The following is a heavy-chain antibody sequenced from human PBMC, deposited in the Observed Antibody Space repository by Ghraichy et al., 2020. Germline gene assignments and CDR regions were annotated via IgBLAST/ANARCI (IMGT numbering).Heavy chain of an antibody. CDR2: IIPIFGTA. Sequence: SVKVSCKASGGTFSSYAISWVRQAPGQGLEWMGGIIPIFGTANYAQKFQGRVTITADESTSTAYMELSSLRSEDTAVYYCASSVYGDYKLYYYYYGMDVWGQGTTVTVSS. J-gene: IGHJ6*02. D-gene: IGHD4-17*01. CDR3: ASSVYGDYKLYYYYYGMDV. CDR1: GGTFSSYA. V-gene: IGHV1-69*13.